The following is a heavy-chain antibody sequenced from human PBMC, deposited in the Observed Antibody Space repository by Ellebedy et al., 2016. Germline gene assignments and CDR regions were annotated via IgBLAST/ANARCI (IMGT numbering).Heavy chain of an antibody. V-gene: IGHV4-34*01. CDR3: ARHRRIVVVTARLYYFDY. J-gene: IGHJ4*02. Sequence: SETLSLTCAVYGGSFSGYYWSWIRQPPGKGLEWIGEINHSGSTNYNPSLKSRVTISVDTSKNQFSLKLSSVTAADTAVYYCARHRRIVVVTARLYYFDYWGQGTLVTVSS. CDR2: INHSGST. CDR1: GGSFSGYY. D-gene: IGHD2-21*02.